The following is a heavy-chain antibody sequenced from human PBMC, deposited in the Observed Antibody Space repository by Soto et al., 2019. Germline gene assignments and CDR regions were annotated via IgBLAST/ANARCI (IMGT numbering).Heavy chain of an antibody. D-gene: IGHD3-10*01. J-gene: IGHJ6*02. CDR1: GGSISSGGYS. Sequence: KPSETLSLTCAVSGGSISSGGYSWSWIRQPPGKGLEWIGYIYHSGSTYYNPSLKSRVTISVDRSKNQFSLKLSSVTAADTAVYYCATGTPFTYGSGSYRGLYYYYGMDVWGQGTTVTVS. V-gene: IGHV4-30-2*01. CDR3: ATGTPFTYGSGSYRGLYYYYGMDV. CDR2: IYHSGST.